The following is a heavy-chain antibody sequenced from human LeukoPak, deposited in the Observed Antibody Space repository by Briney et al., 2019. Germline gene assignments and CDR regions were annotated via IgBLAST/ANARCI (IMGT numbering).Heavy chain of an antibody. V-gene: IGHV4-34*01. CDR2: INHSGST. J-gene: IGHJ4*02. D-gene: IGHD1-14*01. CDR3: AREGSITFDY. CDR1: GGSFSGYY. Sequence: SETLSLTCAVYGGSFSGYYWSWIRQPPGKGLEWIGEINHSGSTNYNPSLKSRVTISVDTPKNQFSLKLSSVTAADTAVYYCAREGSITFDYWGQGTLVTVSS.